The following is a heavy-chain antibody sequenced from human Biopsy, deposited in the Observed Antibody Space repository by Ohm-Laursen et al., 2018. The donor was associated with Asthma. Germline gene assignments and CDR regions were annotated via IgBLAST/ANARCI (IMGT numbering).Heavy chain of an antibody. V-gene: IGHV4-59*01. CDR1: PGSISDYY. CDR3: ARATSTWSQSGPHYFDH. J-gene: IGHJ4*02. CDR2: VYSTGST. D-gene: IGHD6-13*01. Sequence: GTLSLTCTVSPGSISDYYWNWIRQFPGKGLEWIGYVYSTGSTRYNPSLKSRVTISVDTSINQVSLRLSSVTAADTAMYYCARATSTWSQSGPHYFDHWGQGALVTVSP.